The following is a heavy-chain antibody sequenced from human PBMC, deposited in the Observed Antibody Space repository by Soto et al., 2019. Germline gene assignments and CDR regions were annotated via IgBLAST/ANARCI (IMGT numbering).Heavy chain of an antibody. D-gene: IGHD6-19*01. J-gene: IGHJ4*02. Sequence: QVQLQESGPGLVKPSETLSLTCTVSGGSVTGASYYWSWIRQPPGKGLEWIGYIYYSGSTNYNPSLNSRVTISVDTSKNQISLNLNSVTAADTAVYYCARDQGIAVAVFDYWGQGTLVTVSS. CDR2: IYYSGST. V-gene: IGHV4-61*01. CDR3: ARDQGIAVAVFDY. CDR1: GGSVTGASYY.